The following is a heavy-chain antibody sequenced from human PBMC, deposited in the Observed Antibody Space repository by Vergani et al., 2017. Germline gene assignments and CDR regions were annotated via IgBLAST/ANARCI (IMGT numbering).Heavy chain of an antibody. CDR2: ISWNSGSI. D-gene: IGHD5-24*01. CDR3: AKDFEMATIGDYMDV. CDR1: GFTFDDYA. V-gene: IGHV3-9*01. Sequence: EVQLVESGGGLVQPGRSLRLSCAASGFTFDDYAMHWVRQAPGKGLEWVSGISWNSGSIGYADSVKGRFTISRENAKNSLYMQMNRRRAEDTDLYYCAKDFEMATIGDYMDVWGKGTTVTVSS. J-gene: IGHJ6*03.